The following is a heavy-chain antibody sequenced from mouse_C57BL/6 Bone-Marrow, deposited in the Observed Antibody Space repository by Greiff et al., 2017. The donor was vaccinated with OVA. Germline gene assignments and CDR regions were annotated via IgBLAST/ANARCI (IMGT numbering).Heavy chain of an antibody. CDR2: ISDGGSYT. Sequence: EVNVVESGGGLVKPGGSLKLSCAASGFTFSSYAMSWVRQTPEKRLEWVATISDGGSYTYYPDNVKGRFTISRDNAKNNLYLQMSHLKSEDTAMYYCARENGYYSSYYAMDYWGQGTSVTVSS. V-gene: IGHV5-4*01. D-gene: IGHD2-3*01. J-gene: IGHJ4*01. CDR3: ARENGYYSSYYAMDY. CDR1: GFTFSSYA.